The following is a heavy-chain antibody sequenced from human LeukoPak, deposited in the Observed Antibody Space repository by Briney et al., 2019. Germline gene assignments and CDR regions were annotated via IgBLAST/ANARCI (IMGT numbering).Heavy chain of an antibody. CDR1: GFTFSSYG. J-gene: IGHJ4*02. V-gene: IGHV3-30*18. Sequence: GGSLKLSCAASGFTFSSYGMHWVRQAPGKGLEWVAVISYDGGNKYYADSVKGRFTISRDNSKNTLYLQMNSLRAEDTAVYYCAKDLTGPFDYWGQGTLVTVSS. CDR2: ISYDGGNK. CDR3: AKDLTGPFDY. D-gene: IGHD3-9*01.